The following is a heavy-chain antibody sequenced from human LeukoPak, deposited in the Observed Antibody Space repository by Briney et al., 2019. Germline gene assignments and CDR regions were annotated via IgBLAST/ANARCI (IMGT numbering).Heavy chain of an antibody. V-gene: IGHV3-23*01. CDR2: ISGSGGST. Sequence: PGGSLRLSCAASGFTFSSHWLCWVRQAPGKGLEWVSAISGSGGSTYYADSVKGRFTISRDNSKNTLYLQMNSLRAEDTAVYYCAKSGSSWYYFDYWGQGTLVTVSS. J-gene: IGHJ4*02. CDR3: AKSGSSWYYFDY. CDR1: GFTFSSHW. D-gene: IGHD6-13*01.